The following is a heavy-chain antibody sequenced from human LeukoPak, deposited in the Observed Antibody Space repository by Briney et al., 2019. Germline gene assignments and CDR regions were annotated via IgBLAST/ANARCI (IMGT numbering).Heavy chain of an antibody. CDR3: ARGARGYNYGYDELDY. Sequence: GRSLRLSCAGSGINFRSYGMHWVRQAPGKGLEWVAVISHDGSNKHYADSVKGRFTISRDNSKSTLYLQMNSLRAEGTAVYYCARGARGYNYGYDELDYWGQGTLVTVSS. CDR1: GINFRSYG. D-gene: IGHD5-18*01. CDR2: ISHDGSNK. V-gene: IGHV3-30*05. J-gene: IGHJ4*02.